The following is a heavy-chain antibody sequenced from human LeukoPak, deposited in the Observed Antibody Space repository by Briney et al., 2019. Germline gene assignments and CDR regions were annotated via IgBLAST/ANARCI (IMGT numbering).Heavy chain of an antibody. CDR2: INQDGSDK. CDR3: ARDVRPFDY. V-gene: IGHV3-7*04. J-gene: IGHJ4*02. CDR1: GFTFSNYW. D-gene: IGHD3-16*02. Sequence: GGSLSLSCTASGFTFSNYWMSWVRQAPGKGLEWVANINQDGSDKNYVNSVKGRITIPRDNAKDSLYLQMNSLRAEDTALYYCARDVRPFDYWGQGTLLTVSS.